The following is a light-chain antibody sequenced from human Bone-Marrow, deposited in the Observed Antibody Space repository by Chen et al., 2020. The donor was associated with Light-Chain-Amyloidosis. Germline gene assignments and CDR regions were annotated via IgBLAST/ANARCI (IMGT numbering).Light chain of an antibody. Sequence: SYELTHPPSVSVSPGQTARITCSGDDLPTKYAYWYQQKPGQAPVLVIHRDTERPSGISERFSGSSSGTTATVTISGVQAEDEDDYDCQSADSSGTYEVIFGGGTKLTVL. V-gene: IGLV3-25*03. CDR3: QSADSSGTYEVI. CDR2: RDT. J-gene: IGLJ2*01. CDR1: DLPTKY.